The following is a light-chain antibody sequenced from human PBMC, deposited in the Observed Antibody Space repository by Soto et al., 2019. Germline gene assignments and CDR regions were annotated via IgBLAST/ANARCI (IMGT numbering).Light chain of an antibody. CDR3: LQHNSYPYT. V-gene: IGKV1-17*02. Sequence: DIQITQSPSSLSASVGDRVTITCRASQGIRNDLGWFQQKAGQAPKRLIYAASSLQSGVPSRFSGTGSGTDFTLTINNLQPEDFATYYCLQHNSYPYTFGQGTKLEIK. CDR1: QGIRND. CDR2: AAS. J-gene: IGKJ2*01.